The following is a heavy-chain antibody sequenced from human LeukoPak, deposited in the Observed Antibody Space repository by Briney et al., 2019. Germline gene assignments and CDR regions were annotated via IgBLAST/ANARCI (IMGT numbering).Heavy chain of an antibody. CDR3: APSTVTPTSQPVAVN. CDR1: GGTFSSYA. CDR2: IIPIFGTA. Sequence: ASVKVSCKASGGTFSSYAISWVRQAPGQGLEWMGGIIPIFGTANYAQKFQGRVTITADESTSTAYMELSSLRSEDTAVYYCAPSTVTPTSQPVAVNWGQGTLVTVSS. V-gene: IGHV1-69*13. D-gene: IGHD4-11*01. J-gene: IGHJ4*02.